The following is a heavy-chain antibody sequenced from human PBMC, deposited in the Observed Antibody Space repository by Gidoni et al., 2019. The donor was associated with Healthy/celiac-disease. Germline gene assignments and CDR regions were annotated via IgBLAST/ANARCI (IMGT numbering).Heavy chain of an antibody. CDR3: ASGATIFGVVTTLDY. J-gene: IGHJ4*02. D-gene: IGHD3-3*01. CDR1: GFPVSSNY. CDR2: IYSGGST. Sequence: EVQLVESGGGLVQPGGSLRLSCAASGFPVSSNYMSWVRQAPGKGLEWVSVIYSGGSTYYADSVKGRFTISRDNSKNTLYLQMNSLRAEDTAVYYCASGATIFGVVTTLDYWGQGTLVTVSS. V-gene: IGHV3-66*01.